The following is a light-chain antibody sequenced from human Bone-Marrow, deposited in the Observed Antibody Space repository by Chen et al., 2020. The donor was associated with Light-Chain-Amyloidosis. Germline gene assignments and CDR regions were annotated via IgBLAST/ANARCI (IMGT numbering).Light chain of an antibody. J-gene: IGKJ1*01. Sequence: EIRLTQSPGTLSLSPGERATLSCRASQSVSSSDLAWYQQKPGQAPRLLISGATSKCTSIASGFSGSGSGTDFTLTISRRGPEDFAVYYCRHIGSSARKFGQGTKVGSK. V-gene: IGKV3-20*01. CDR1: QSVSSSD. CDR2: GAT. CDR3: RHIGSSARK.